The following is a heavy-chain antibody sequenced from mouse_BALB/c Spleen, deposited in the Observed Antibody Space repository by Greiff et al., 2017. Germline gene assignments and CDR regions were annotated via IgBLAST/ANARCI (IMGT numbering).Heavy chain of an antibody. CDR3: TRDRDYAWFAY. V-gene: IGHV5-6-4*01. D-gene: IGHD2-4*01. J-gene: IGHJ3*01. Sequence: EVQLVESGGGLVKPGGSLKLSCAASGFTFSSYTMSWVRQTPEKRLEWVATISSGGSYTYYPDSVKGRFTISRDNAKNTLYLQMSSLKSEDTAMYYCTRDRDYAWFAYWGQGTLVTVSA. CDR1: GFTFSSYT. CDR2: ISSGGSYT.